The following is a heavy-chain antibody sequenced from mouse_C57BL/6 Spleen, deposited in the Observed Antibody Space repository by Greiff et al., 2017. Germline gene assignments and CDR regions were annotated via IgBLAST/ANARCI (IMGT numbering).Heavy chain of an antibody. Sequence: VQLQQPGAELVRPGSSVKLSCKASGYTFTSYWMDWVKQRPGQGLEWIGNIYPSDSETHYNQKFKDKATLTVDKSSSTAYMQLSSLTSEDSAVYYCGRELKGYFDVWGTGTTVTVSS. CDR3: GRELKGYFDV. CDR2: IYPSDSET. CDR1: GYTFTSYW. V-gene: IGHV1-61*01. J-gene: IGHJ1*03. D-gene: IGHD1-3*01.